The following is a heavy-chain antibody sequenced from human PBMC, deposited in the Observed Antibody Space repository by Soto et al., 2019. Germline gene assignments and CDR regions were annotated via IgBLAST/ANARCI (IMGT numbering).Heavy chain of an antibody. CDR2: INHSGST. CDR3: ARRIVATETFEC. D-gene: IGHD5-12*01. V-gene: IGHV4-34*01. J-gene: IGHJ4*02. CDR1: GGSFSGYS. Sequence: LPCAVYGGSFSGYSWTWLRQPPGTGLEWIGEINHSGSTNYNPSLKSRVTISVDTSKNQFSLTVTSVTAADTAVYYCARRIVATETFECWGQGTLVTVSS.